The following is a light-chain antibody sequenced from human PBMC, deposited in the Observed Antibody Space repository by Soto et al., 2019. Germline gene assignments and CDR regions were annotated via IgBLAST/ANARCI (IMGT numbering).Light chain of an antibody. CDR1: SSNIGSNA. CDR2: SNN. V-gene: IGLV1-44*01. J-gene: IGLJ1*01. CDR3: AAWDDSLNGLYV. Sequence: QLVLTQPPSASGTPGQRVTISCSGGSSNIGSNAVTWYHQLPGTAPKLLIYSNNQRPSGVPDRFSGSKSGTSASLAISGLQSEDGADYYCAAWDDSLNGLYVFGTGTKLTVL.